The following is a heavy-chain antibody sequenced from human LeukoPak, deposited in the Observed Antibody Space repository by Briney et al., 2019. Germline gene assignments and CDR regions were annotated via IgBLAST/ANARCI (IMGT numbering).Heavy chain of an antibody. Sequence: GSLRLSCAASGFTFSNYWMTWVRQAPGKGLELVANIKQDGSEKYYVDSVKGRFTISRDNAKNSLYLQMNSLRAEDTAVYYCARNQRRLDHWGQGTLVTVSS. CDR3: ARNQRRLDH. CDR1: GFTFSNYW. CDR2: IKQDGSEK. J-gene: IGHJ4*02. D-gene: IGHD1-14*01. V-gene: IGHV3-7*01.